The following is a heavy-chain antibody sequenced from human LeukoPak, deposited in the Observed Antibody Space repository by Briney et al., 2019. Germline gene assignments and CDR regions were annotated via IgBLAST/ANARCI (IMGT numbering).Heavy chain of an antibody. CDR2: INSKTDGGTS. D-gene: IGHD6-19*01. J-gene: IGHJ4*02. CDR3: ARYSSSGWV. V-gene: IGHV3-15*01. Sequence: GGSLRLSCAASGFTFNNAWMNWVRQAPGKGLEWVGRINSKTDGGTSDYAVPVKGTITTSRCDSKNTLYLQMTSLKTDDRAVYYCARYSSSGWVWGQGNLVTVSS. CDR1: GFTFNNAW.